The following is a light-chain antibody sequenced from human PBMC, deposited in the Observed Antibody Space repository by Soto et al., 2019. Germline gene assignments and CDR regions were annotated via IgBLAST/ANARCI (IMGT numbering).Light chain of an antibody. J-gene: IGLJ2*01. CDR2: GDS. Sequence: QSVLTQPPSVSGAPGQRVTISCTGSSSNIGAGYHVHWYQQLPGTAPKLLIYGDSNRPSGVPDRFSGSKSGTSASLAITGLHAEDEANYYCQSYDSSLSASVFGGGTKLTVL. CDR1: SSNIGAGYH. CDR3: QSYDSSLSASV. V-gene: IGLV1-40*01.